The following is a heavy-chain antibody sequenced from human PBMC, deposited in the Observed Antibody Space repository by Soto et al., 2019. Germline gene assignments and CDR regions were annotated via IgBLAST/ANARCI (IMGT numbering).Heavy chain of an antibody. J-gene: IGHJ4*02. D-gene: IGHD5-18*01. V-gene: IGHV4-59*01. CDR2: IYYSGST. Sequence: SETLSLTCTVSGGSISSYYWSWIRQPPGKGLEWIGYIYYSGSTNYNPSLKSRVTISVDTSKNQFSLKLSSVTAADTAVYYCARGTAMPTYFDYCGQGTLVTVSS. CDR1: GGSISSYY. CDR3: ARGTAMPTYFDY.